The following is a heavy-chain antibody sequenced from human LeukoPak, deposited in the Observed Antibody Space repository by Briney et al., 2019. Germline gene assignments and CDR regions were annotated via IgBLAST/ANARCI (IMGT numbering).Heavy chain of an antibody. Sequence: PGGSLRLSCAASGFTFSSYEMNWVRQAPGKGLEWVSYISSSGSTIYYADSVKGRFTISRDNAKNSLYLQMNSLRAEDTAVYYCARNSGSYITYYFDYWGQGTLVTVSS. J-gene: IGHJ4*02. CDR3: ARNSGSYITYYFDY. D-gene: IGHD1-26*01. CDR1: GFTFSSYE. CDR2: ISSSGSTI. V-gene: IGHV3-48*03.